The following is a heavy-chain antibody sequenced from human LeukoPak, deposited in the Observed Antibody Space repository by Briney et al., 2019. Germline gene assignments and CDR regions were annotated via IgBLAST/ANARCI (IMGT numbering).Heavy chain of an antibody. J-gene: IGHJ3*02. CDR2: ISGSGGST. Sequence: GGSLRLSCAASGFTFSSYAMSWVRQAPGKGLEWVSAISGSGGSTYYADSVKGRFTISRDNSKNTLYLQMNSLRAEDTAVYYCAKDRITMVRGVNPDAFDIWGQGTMVTVSS. D-gene: IGHD3-10*01. V-gene: IGHV3-23*01. CDR1: GFTFSSYA. CDR3: AKDRITMVRGVNPDAFDI.